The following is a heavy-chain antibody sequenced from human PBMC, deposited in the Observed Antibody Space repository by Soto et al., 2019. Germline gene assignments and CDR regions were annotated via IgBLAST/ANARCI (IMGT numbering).Heavy chain of an antibody. D-gene: IGHD6-19*01. J-gene: IGHJ4*02. CDR3: AKDPFLSYSSGGDFDY. CDR1: GFTFSSYA. V-gene: IGHV3-23*01. Sequence: GGSLRLSCAASGFTFSSYAMSWVRQAPGKGLEWVSAISGSGGSTYYADSVKGRFTISRDNSKNTLYLQMNSLRAEDTAVYYCAKDPFLSYSSGGDFDYWGQGTLVTVSS. CDR2: ISGSGGST.